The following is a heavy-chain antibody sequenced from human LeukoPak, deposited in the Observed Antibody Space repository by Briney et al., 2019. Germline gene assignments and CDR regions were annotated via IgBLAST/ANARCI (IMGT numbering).Heavy chain of an antibody. V-gene: IGHV4-39*01. CDR2: IYYSGDT. CDR3: ARSSAAAGLTHNWFDP. D-gene: IGHD6-13*01. CDR1: GGSISSSSKY. Sequence: SETLSLTCSVSGGSISSSSKYWGWIRQPPGKGLEWIGSIYYSGDTYYKPSLRSRVTISVDTSKNQFSLRLTSVTAADTAVYYCARSSAAAGLTHNWFDPWGQGTLVTVPS. J-gene: IGHJ5*02.